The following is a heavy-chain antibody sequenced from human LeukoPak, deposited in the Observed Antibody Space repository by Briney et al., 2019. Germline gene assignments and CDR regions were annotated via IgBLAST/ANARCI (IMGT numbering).Heavy chain of an antibody. D-gene: IGHD4-17*01. CDR2: VYYSGKT. J-gene: IGHJ4*02. CDR1: GGSINRYY. CDR3: ARHIDDYGDANFDS. V-gene: IGHV4-59*08. Sequence: TSETLSLTCTVSGGSINRYYWSWIRQPPGKGLEWMGYVYYSGKTKYNPSLKSRVTISVDTSKNHISLRLKSVTAADTAVYYCARHIDDYGDANFDSWGQGTLVTVSS.